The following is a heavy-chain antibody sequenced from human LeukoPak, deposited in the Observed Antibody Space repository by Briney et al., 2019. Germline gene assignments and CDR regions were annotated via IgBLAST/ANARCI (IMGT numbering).Heavy chain of an antibody. CDR2: ISYDGSNK. Sequence: PGGSLRLSCAASGFTFSSYAMHWVRQAPGEGLEWVAVISYDGSNKYYADSVKGRFTISRDNSKNTLYLQMNSLRAEDTAVYYCARDGGRQQLVLLDYWGQGTLVTVSS. CDR3: ARDGGRQQLVLLDY. D-gene: IGHD6-13*01. CDR1: GFTFSSYA. V-gene: IGHV3-30*04. J-gene: IGHJ4*02.